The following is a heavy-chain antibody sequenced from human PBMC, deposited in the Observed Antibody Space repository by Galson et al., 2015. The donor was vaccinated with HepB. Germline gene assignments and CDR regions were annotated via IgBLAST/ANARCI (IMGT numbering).Heavy chain of an antibody. Sequence: SLRLSCAASGFTFINYGMSWVRQAPGKGLEWVSGIRGSGVTAYYADSVKGRFTVSRDDAKNTLCLQMNSLRAEDTALYYCAKDRRVVMTPFDSWGQGTLVTVSS. V-gene: IGHV3-23*01. CDR2: IRGSGVTA. J-gene: IGHJ4*02. CDR3: AKDRRVVMTPFDS. CDR1: GFTFINYG. D-gene: IGHD3-22*01.